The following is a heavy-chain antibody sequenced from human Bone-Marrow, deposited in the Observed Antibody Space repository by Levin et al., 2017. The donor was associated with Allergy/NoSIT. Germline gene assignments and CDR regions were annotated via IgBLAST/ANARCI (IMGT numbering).Heavy chain of an antibody. V-gene: IGHV3-23*01. D-gene: IGHD1-26*01. CDR1: GFTFINYG. CDR3: AKDHGRMGASVGGDY. CDR2: ISGSGGST. J-gene: IGHJ4*02. Sequence: PGESLKISCEASGFTFINYGMNWVRQAPGKGLEWVSSISGSGGSTYYAESVKDRFTMSRDNSKNTVYLQMNSLRVEDTAIYYCAKDHGRMGASVGGDYWGQGTLVTVSS.